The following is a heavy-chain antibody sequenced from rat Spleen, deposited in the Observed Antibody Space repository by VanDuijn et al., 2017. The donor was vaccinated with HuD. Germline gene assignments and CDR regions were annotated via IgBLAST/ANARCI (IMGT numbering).Heavy chain of an antibody. CDR2: LSYDDSST. V-gene: IGHV5-7*01. Sequence: EVQLVETGGGLVQPGRTLKISCAAPGFTFSDYNRAWVGQAPKKGLAWVATLSYDDSSTYYRDSVKGRFTISSNNAKSTLYLQMDSLSAEDTATYYCARLLGRRVSELGYWGQGVMVTVSS. J-gene: IGHJ2*01. CDR1: GFTFSDYN. D-gene: IGHD1-11*01. CDR3: ARLLGRRVSELGY.